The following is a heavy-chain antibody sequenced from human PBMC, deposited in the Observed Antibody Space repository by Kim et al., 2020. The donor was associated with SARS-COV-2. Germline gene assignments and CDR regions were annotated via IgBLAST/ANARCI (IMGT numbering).Heavy chain of an antibody. Sequence: GGSLRLSCAASGFTFDDYAMHWVRQAPGKGLEWVSGISGNSGSIGYADSVKGRFTISRDNAKNSLYLQMNSLRAEDTALYYCAKGDYYDSSGYYFLRVPYYYGMDVWGQGTTVTVSS. CDR3: AKGDYYDSSGYYFLRVPYYYGMDV. J-gene: IGHJ6*02. V-gene: IGHV3-9*01. D-gene: IGHD3-22*01. CDR2: ISGNSGSI. CDR1: GFTFDDYA.